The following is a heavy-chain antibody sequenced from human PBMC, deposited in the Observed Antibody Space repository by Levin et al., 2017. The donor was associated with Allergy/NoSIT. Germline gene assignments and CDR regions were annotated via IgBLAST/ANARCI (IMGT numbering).Heavy chain of an antibody. V-gene: IGHV3-23*01. CDR1: GFTISEYA. CDR2: ITGGGFNT. CDR3: AKKQGGTSGFSFDV. Sequence: GGSLRLSCAVSGFTISEYAMAWVRQAPGKGLEWVSVITGGGFNTYYGDSVKGRFTVSRDDSKDTQYLELNSLGGEDTAVYYCAKKQGGTSGFSFDVWGQGTMVTVSS. D-gene: IGHD1-1*01. J-gene: IGHJ3*01.